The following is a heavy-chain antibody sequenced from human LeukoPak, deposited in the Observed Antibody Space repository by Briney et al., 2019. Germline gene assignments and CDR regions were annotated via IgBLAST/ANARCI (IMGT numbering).Heavy chain of an antibody. Sequence: PSETLSLTCTVSGYSISSGYYWGWIRQPLGKGLEWIASIYHSGSPYYNPSLKSRVTISVGTSKNQFSLKLSSVTAADTAVYFCARTQSSGIVGATTQFEYWGQGTQVTVSS. CDR1: GYSISSGYY. CDR3: ARTQSSGIVGATTQFEY. V-gene: IGHV4-38-2*02. J-gene: IGHJ4*02. CDR2: IYHSGSP. D-gene: IGHD1-26*01.